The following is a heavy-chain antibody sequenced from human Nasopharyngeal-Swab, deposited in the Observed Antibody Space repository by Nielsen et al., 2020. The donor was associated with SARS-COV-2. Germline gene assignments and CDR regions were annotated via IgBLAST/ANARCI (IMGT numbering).Heavy chain of an antibody. CDR1: GFTFTNLG. CDR2: IWYDGSYK. V-gene: IGHV3-33*01. Sequence: GESLKISCAASGFTFTNLGMHWVRQAPGKGLEWVAVIWYDGSYKYYADSVKGRFTISRDSSQITVYLQMNSLRAEDTAVYYCARGSGSPRGGLDYWGQGILVTVSS. D-gene: IGHD3-10*01. J-gene: IGHJ4*02. CDR3: ARGSGSPRGGLDY.